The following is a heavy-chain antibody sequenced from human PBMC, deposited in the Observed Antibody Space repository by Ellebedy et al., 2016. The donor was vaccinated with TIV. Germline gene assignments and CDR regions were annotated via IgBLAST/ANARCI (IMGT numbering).Heavy chain of an antibody. V-gene: IGHV3-48*02. CDR3: AREMLVGATISYFDY. Sequence: PGGSLRLSCAASGFTFSSYSMNWVRQAPGKGPERVSYISSSSSTIYYADSVKGRFTISRDNAKNSLYLQMNSLRDEDTAVYYCAREMLVGATISYFDYWGQGTLVTVSS. CDR2: ISSSSSTI. CDR1: GFTFSSYS. D-gene: IGHD1-26*01. J-gene: IGHJ4*02.